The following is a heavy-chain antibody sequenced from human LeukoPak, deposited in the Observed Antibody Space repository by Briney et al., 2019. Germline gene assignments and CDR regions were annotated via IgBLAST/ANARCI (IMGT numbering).Heavy chain of an antibody. V-gene: IGHV1-2*02. D-gene: IGHD3-10*01. Sequence: ASVKVSCKASGYTFTGYYMHWVRQAPGQGLEWMGWINPNSGGTNYAQKFQGRVTMTRDTSISTAYMELSRLRSDDTAVYYCARAEVLLWFGESPYNWFDPWGQGTLVTVSS. J-gene: IGHJ5*02. CDR2: INPNSGGT. CDR1: GYTFTGYY. CDR3: ARAEVLLWFGESPYNWFDP.